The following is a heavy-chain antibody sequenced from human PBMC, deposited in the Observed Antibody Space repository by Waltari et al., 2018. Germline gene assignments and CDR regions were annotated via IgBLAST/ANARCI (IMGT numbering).Heavy chain of an antibody. J-gene: IGHJ6*02. D-gene: IGHD2-2*01. V-gene: IGHV1-69*05. Sequence: QVQLVQSGAEVKKPGSSVKVSCKASGGTFSSYAISWVRQAPGQGLEWMGGIIPTLGTANYAQKFQGRVTITTDESTSTAYMELSSLRSEDTAVYDCARVRCSSTSCPTWNYYYGMDVWGQGTTVTVSS. CDR3: ARVRCSSTSCPTWNYYYGMDV. CDR2: IIPTLGTA. CDR1: GGTFSSYA.